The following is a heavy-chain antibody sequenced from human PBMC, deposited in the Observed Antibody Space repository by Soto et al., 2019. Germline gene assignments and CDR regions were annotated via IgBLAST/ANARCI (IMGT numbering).Heavy chain of an antibody. CDR2: INHSGST. D-gene: IGHD3-16*01. CDR3: GRGRRTFGFGGVTGARPQYFEL. V-gene: IGHV4-34*01. Sequence: QVQLQQWGAGLLKPSETLSLTCAVYGGSFSGYYWSWIRQPPGKGLEWIGEINHSGSTNYNPSLKERVTQTGNPAQNQFPPKLRFVDGAGTAVYYCGRGRRTFGFGGVTGARPQYFELWGQGNPVTVSS. J-gene: IGHJ4*02. CDR1: GGSFSGYY.